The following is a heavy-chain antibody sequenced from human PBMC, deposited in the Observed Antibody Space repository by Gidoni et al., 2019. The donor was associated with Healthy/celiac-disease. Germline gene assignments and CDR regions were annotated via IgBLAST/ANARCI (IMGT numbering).Heavy chain of an antibody. V-gene: IGHV1-24*01. Sequence: QLQLVQSGAEAKKPGARVKVFCKAYGYTLTALSMHWARQPPGKRLEWTGGFDPEDGETIYAHNFQVRVTMTERTSTDTAYMKLSSLRSEDTAVYYCATETFYGDYVYWGQGTLVTVSS. J-gene: IGHJ4*02. CDR2: FDPEDGET. CDR1: GYTLTALS. D-gene: IGHD4-17*01. CDR3: ATETFYGDYVY.